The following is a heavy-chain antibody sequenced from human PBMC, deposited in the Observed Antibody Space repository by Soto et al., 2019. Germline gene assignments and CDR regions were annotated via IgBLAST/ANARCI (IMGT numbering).Heavy chain of an antibody. Sequence: SETLSLTCTVSGGSISSSSYYWGWIRQPPGKGLEWIGSIYYSGSTYYNPSLKSRVTISVDTSKNQFSLKLSSVTAADTAVYYCARDPHAFDIWGQGTMVTVSS. CDR3: ARDPHAFDI. J-gene: IGHJ3*02. V-gene: IGHV4-39*01. CDR2: IYYSGST. CDR1: GGSISSSSYY.